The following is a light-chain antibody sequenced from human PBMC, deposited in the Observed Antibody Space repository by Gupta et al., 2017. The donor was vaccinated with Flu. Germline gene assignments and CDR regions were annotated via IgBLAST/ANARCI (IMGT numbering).Light chain of an antibody. V-gene: IGLV1-51*01. CDR3: GTWDNSLSFARV. Sequence: QSVLTQPPSVSAAPGQKVTISCSGSSSTLGVNYASWYQQFPGTAPKLLIYDNDKRPSGIPDRVSGSKSGMSATLDITGLQTGDEAIYYCGTWDNSLSFARVFGGGTTLTVL. CDR1: SSTLGVNY. CDR2: DND. J-gene: IGLJ3*02.